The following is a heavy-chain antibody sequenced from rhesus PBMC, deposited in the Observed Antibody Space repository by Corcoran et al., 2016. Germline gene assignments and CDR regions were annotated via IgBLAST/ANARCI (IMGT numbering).Heavy chain of an antibody. CDR2: IDGYSGLI. V-gene: IGHV4-80*01. J-gene: IGHJ6*01. CDR3: VRSSGLSGSYYGFDS. Sequence: QVQLQESGPGLVKPSETLSLTCAVSGGSLRSSWWTWIRPSPGKGLEWIGEIDGYSGLINLNPSLKSRLTISKDASKNQFSLNLSSMSAADTAVYYCVRSSGLSGSYYGFDSWGQGVVVTVSS. D-gene: IGHD2-21*01. CDR1: GGSLRSSW.